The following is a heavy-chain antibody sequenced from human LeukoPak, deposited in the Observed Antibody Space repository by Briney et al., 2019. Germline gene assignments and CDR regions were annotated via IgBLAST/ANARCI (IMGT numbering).Heavy chain of an antibody. Sequence: PGGSLRLSCAASGFIVSSNYMSWVRQAPGKGLAWVSVIYSDGTTYYADSVKGRFTISRDNSKNTLYLQMNSLRVEDTAVYYCAREDTALVIAYWGQGTLVTVSS. J-gene: IGHJ4*02. V-gene: IGHV3-53*01. CDR1: GFIVSSNY. D-gene: IGHD5-18*01. CDR2: IYSDGTT. CDR3: AREDTALVIAY.